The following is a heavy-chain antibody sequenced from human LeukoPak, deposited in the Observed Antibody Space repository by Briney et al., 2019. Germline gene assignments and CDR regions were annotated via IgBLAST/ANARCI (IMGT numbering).Heavy chain of an antibody. V-gene: IGHV3-30*18. Sequence: SGGSLRLSCAASGFTFSSYGMHWVRQAPGKGLEWVAVISYDGSNKYYADSMKGRFTISRDNSKNTLYLQMNSLRAEDTAVYYCAKEARWWELMYYFGYWGQGTLVTVSS. J-gene: IGHJ4*02. D-gene: IGHD1-26*01. CDR1: GFTFSSYG. CDR3: AKEARWWELMYYFGY. CDR2: ISYDGSNK.